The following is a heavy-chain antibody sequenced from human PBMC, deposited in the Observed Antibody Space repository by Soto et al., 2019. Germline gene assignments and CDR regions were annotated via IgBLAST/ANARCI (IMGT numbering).Heavy chain of an antibody. CDR2: INHSGST. CDR3: ARAMRFYYYYYYGMDV. V-gene: IGHV4-34*01. D-gene: IGHD3-3*01. Sequence: SETLSLNCAVSGGSITTVGYSWSWIRQPPGKGLEWIGEINHSGSTNYNPSLKSRVTISVDTSKNQFSLKLSSVTAADTAVYYCARAMRFYYYYYYGMDVWGQGTTVTVSS. J-gene: IGHJ6*02. CDR1: GGSITTVGYS.